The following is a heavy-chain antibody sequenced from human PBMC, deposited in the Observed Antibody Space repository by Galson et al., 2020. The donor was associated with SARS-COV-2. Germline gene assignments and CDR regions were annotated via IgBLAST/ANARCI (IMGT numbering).Heavy chain of an antibody. V-gene: IGHV3-7*01. CDR2: IKQDGSAK. Sequence: QLGESLKISCVASGFTFSRHYISWIRQAPGKGLEWVANIKQDGSAKYYLDSVRGRFTISRDNAKNSLYLQMNSLRAEDTAVYYCAREGDAFDIWGQGTLVTVSS. CDR3: AREGDAFDI. J-gene: IGHJ3*02. CDR1: GFTFSRHY.